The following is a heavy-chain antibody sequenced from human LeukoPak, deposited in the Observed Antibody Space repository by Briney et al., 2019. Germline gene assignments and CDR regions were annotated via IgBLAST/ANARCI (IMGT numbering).Heavy chain of an antibody. CDR1: GYTFTCYY. CDR2: INPNSGGT. J-gene: IGHJ6*02. V-gene: IGHV1-2*02. D-gene: IGHD5-12*01. Sequence: ASVKVSCKASGYTFTCYYMHWVRQAPGQGLEWMGWINPNSGGTNYAQKFQGRVTMTRDTSISTAYMELSRPRSDDTAVYYCAREGLAPPSDGYSGYDSFHSYYYYGMDVWGQGTTVTVSS. CDR3: AREGLAPPSDGYSGYDSFHSYYYYGMDV.